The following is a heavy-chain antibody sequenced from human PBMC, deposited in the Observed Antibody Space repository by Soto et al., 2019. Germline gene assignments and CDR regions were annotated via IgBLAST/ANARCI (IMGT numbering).Heavy chain of an antibody. Sequence: EVQLLESGGGLVEPGGSLRLSCAASGFTFSNYAMNWVRQAPGKGLEWVSAISGSDGSTYYADSVKGRFTISRDNSKNAVYVQMNSLRAEDTAVYYCTKNALRGAVAGPNWFDPWGQGTLVPVSS. J-gene: IGHJ5*02. CDR3: TKNALRGAVAGPNWFDP. CDR1: GFTFSNYA. V-gene: IGHV3-23*01. CDR2: ISGSDGST. D-gene: IGHD6-19*01.